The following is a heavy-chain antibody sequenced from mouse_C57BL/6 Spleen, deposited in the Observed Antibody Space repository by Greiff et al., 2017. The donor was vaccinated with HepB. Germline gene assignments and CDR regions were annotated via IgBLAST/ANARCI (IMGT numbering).Heavy chain of an antibody. V-gene: IGHV1-12*01. J-gene: IGHJ2*01. CDR1: GYTFTSDN. CDR2: IYPGNGDT. CDR3: ARDMDSNYLDY. Sequence: QVQLQQSGAELVRPGASVKMSCKASGYTFTSDNMHWVKQTPRQGLEWIGAIYPGNGDTSYNQKFKGKATLTVDKSSSTAYMQLSSLTSEDSAVYFCARDMDSNYLDYWGQGTTLTVSS. D-gene: IGHD2-5*01.